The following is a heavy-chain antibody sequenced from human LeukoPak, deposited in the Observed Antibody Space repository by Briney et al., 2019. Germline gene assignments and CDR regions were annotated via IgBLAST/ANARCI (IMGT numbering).Heavy chain of an antibody. J-gene: IGHJ4*02. D-gene: IGHD3-22*01. CDR2: ISYDGSNK. CDR3: ARGRRQYYYDSSGYYYWYFDY. V-gene: IGHV3-30*03. Sequence: PGGSLRLSCAASGFTFSSYGMHWVRQAPGKGLEWVAVISYDGSNKYYADSVKGRFTISRDNSKNTLYLQMNSLRAEDTAVYYCARGRRQYYYDSSGYYYWYFDYWGQGTLVTVSS. CDR1: GFTFSSYG.